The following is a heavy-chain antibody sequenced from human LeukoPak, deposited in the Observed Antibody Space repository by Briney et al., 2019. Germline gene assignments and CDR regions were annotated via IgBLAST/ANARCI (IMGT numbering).Heavy chain of an antibody. CDR1: GFTFIKYS. J-gene: IGHJ6*03. V-gene: IGHV3-23*01. CDR3: ARGGAYYDILTGYRYYSYYYMDV. Sequence: GGSLRLSCAASGFTFIKYSMTWVRQAPGKGLEWVSAITGSGAFTDYADSVKGRFTISRDNAKNSLYLQMNSLRAEDTAVYYCARGGAYYDILTGYRYYSYYYMDVWGKGTTVTISS. D-gene: IGHD3-9*01. CDR2: ITGSGAFT.